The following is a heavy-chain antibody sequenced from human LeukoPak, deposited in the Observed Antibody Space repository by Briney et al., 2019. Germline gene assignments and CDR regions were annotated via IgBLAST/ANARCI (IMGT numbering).Heavy chain of an antibody. Sequence: SETLSLTCTVSGGSISSGGYFWSWIRRHPGKGLEWIGYIYYSGSTYYNPSLMSRVTISVDTSKNQFSLRLSSVTAADTAVYYCARVAERGYYYDSSGYPLWGQGTLVTVSS. J-gene: IGHJ1*01. V-gene: IGHV4-31*02. CDR1: GGSISSGGYF. D-gene: IGHD3-22*01. CDR3: ARVAERGYYYDSSGYPL. CDR2: IYYSGST.